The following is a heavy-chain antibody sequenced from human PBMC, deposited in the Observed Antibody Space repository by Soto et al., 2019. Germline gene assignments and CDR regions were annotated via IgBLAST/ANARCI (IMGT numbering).Heavy chain of an antibody. CDR1: GFTFSNYG. J-gene: IGHJ4*02. Sequence: QVQLVESGGGVVQPGRSLRLSCAASGFTFSNYGMHWVRQAPGKGLEWVAVIWYDGTTKYYADSVKGRFTISRDNSKNTLYLQMNSLRAEDTAVYYCASVENYYGSGFWGQGTLVTVSS. CDR2: IWYDGTTK. CDR3: ASVENYYGSGF. D-gene: IGHD3-10*01. V-gene: IGHV3-33*01.